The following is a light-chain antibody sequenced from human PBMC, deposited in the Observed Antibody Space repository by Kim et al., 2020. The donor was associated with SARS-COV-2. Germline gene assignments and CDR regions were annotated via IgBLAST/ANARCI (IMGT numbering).Light chain of an antibody. J-gene: IGKJ1*01. CDR2: SAS. CDR3: QQYATSPET. CDR1: QSVSSNF. Sequence: ENVLTQSPGTLSLSPGERATLSCRASQSVSSNFLAWYQQKAGQAPRPVIYSASSRASGIPDRFSGSGSGTDFTLTISTLEPEDFAVYYCQQYATSPETFGQGTKVDIK. V-gene: IGKV3-20*01.